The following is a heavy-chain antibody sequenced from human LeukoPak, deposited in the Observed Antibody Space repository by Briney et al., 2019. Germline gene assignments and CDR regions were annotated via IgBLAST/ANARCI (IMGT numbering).Heavy chain of an antibody. CDR1: GGTFSSYA. Sequence: ASVKVSCKASGGTFSSYAISWVRQAPGQGLEWMGGIIPIFGTANYAQKFQGRVTITADKSTSTAYMELSSLRSEDTAVYYCARDYYDSSGYCSDSKHDAFDIWGQGTMVTVSS. J-gene: IGHJ3*02. V-gene: IGHV1-69*06. CDR2: IIPIFGTA. D-gene: IGHD3-22*01. CDR3: ARDYYDSSGYCSDSKHDAFDI.